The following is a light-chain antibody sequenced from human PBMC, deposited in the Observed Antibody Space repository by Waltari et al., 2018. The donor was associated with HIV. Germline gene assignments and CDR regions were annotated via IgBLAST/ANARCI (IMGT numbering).Light chain of an antibody. J-gene: IGLJ3*02. V-gene: IGLV8-61*01. CDR3: VLFVGSGLWV. CDR2: STN. Sequence: QTLVTQEPSFSVAPGGTVPLTCGLSSGSVSIHYFPSWYQQTPGQSPRTLIYSTNTRSSGVPSRLSGSSLGNKAALTITGAQADDEADYYCVLFVGSGLWVFGGGTKLTVL. CDR1: SGSVSIHYF.